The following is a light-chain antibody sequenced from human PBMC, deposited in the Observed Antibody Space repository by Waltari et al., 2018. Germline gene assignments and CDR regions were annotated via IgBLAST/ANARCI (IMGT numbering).Light chain of an antibody. J-gene: IGKJ4*01. V-gene: IGKV4-1*01. CDR3: QQYYATPLT. CDR2: WAS. CDR1: QSVLHTNNRNY. Sequence: DIVMTQSPDSLAVSLGERATIHCKSSQSVLHTNNRNYLAWYQQRPGQSPKLLFSWASDRESGVPDRFSGSGSGTDFTLTITSLQAEDVATYYCQQYYATPLTFGGGTKVVIK.